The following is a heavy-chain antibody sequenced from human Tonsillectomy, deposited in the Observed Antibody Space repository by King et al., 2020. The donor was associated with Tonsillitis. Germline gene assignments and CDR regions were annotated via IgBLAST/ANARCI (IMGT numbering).Heavy chain of an antibody. J-gene: IGHJ4*02. CDR3: ARAYGDSPWGPHYFFDY. CDR1: GFTFSSYV. V-gene: IGHV3-30*03. Sequence: QLVESGGGVVQPGRSLRLSCAASGFTFSSYVMHWVRQAPGKGLEWVAVISSDGSNKCFADSVKGRFTISRDNSKNTLYLQMNSLRAEDTAVHYCARAYGDSPWGPHYFFDYWGQGTLVTVSS. CDR2: ISSDGSNK. D-gene: IGHD4-17*01.